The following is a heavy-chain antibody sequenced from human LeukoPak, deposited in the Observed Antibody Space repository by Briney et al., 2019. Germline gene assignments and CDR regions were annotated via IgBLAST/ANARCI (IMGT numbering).Heavy chain of an antibody. Sequence: ASVKVSCKTSGYIFTNYDINWVRQAPGQEREWMGWINPYNGETKYAQKLKDRVTMTTAPSTSPTYLEMRSLRSDDTTVYYCTRATGGLSDYWGEGSLVTVSS. CDR3: TRATGGLSDY. CDR1: GYIFTNYD. D-gene: IGHD3-16*02. V-gene: IGHV1-18*04. CDR2: INPYNGET. J-gene: IGHJ4*02.